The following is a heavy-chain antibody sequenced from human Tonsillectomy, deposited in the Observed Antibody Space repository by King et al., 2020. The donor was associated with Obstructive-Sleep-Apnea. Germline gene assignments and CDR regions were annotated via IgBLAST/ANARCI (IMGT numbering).Heavy chain of an antibody. Sequence: QLVQSGGGLVKPGGSLRLSCVASGFTFSDYYMSWIRQAPGKGLEWVSYISSSSRYTNYADSVKGRFTISRDNAKNSLYLQMNSLRAEDTAVYYCARDRKSSGWYDYWGQGTLVTVSS. J-gene: IGHJ4*02. V-gene: IGHV3-11*06. CDR3: ARDRKSSGWYDY. CDR2: ISSSSRYT. D-gene: IGHD6-19*01. CDR1: GFTFSDYY.